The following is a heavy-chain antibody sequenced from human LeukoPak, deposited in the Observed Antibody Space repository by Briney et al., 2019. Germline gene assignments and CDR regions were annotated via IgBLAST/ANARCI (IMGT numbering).Heavy chain of an antibody. CDR3: ARNRGVITLGY. V-gene: IGHV4-39*07. D-gene: IGHD3-10*01. CDR2: IYYSGST. J-gene: IGHJ4*02. CDR1: GGSISSSSYY. Sequence: SETLSLTCTVSGGSISSSSYYWGWIRQPPGKGLEWIGSIYYSGSTYYNPSLKSRVTISVDTSKNQFSLKLSSVTAADTAVYYCARNRGVITLGYWGQGTLVTVSS.